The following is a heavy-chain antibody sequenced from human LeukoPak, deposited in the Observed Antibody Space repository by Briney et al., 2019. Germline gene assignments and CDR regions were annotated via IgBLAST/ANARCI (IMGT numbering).Heavy chain of an antibody. CDR2: ISSGSTYI. Sequence: GGSLRLSCAASEFTFSSYFMNWVRQAPGKGLEWVSSISSGSTYIYYADSVKGRFTISRDNSKNTLYLQMGSLRAEDMAVYYCARGGGSYHIDYWGQGTLVTVSS. J-gene: IGHJ4*02. CDR1: EFTFSSYF. D-gene: IGHD1-26*01. CDR3: ARGGGSYHIDY. V-gene: IGHV3-21*01.